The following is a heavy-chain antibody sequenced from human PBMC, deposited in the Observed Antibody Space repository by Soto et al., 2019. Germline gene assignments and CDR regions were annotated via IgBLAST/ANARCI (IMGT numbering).Heavy chain of an antibody. J-gene: IGHJ6*03. V-gene: IGHV3-48*01. CDR3: ARAWDFGSGAMGYYYYMDV. D-gene: IGHD3-3*01. Sequence: EVQLVESGGGLVQPGGSLRLSCAASGFTFSSYSMNWVRQAPGKGLEWVSYIRSNGSTIYYADSVKGRFTISRDNAKNSLYLQMNRLRAEYTAVYYCARAWDFGSGAMGYYYYMDVWGKWTTVTVSS. CDR1: GFTFSSYS. CDR2: IRSNGSTI.